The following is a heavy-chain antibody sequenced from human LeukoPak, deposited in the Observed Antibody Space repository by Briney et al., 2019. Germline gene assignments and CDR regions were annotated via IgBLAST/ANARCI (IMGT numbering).Heavy chain of an antibody. D-gene: IGHD3-10*01. CDR2: INHSGST. CDR1: GGSFSGYY. Sequence: SETLSLTCAVYGGSFSGYYWSWIRQPPGKGLEWIGEINHSGSTNYNPSLKSRVTISVGTSKNQFSLKLSSVTAADTAVYYCARQPPNYGSGSYAFDIWGQGTMVTVSS. V-gene: IGHV4-34*01. CDR3: ARQPPNYGSGSYAFDI. J-gene: IGHJ3*02.